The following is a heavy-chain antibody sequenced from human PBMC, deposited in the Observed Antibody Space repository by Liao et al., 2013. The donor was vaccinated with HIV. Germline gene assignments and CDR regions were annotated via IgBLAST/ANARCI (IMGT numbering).Heavy chain of an antibody. Sequence: QLQLQESGSGLVKPSQTLSLTCAVSGGSISSGGYSWSWIRQPPGKGLEWIGYIYHRGSTYYNPSLKSRVTISVDRSKNQFSLKLSSVTAADTAVYYCASAPYCTNGVCYPWFDPWGQGTLVTVSS. V-gene: IGHV4-30-2*01. CDR3: ASAPYCTNGVCYPWFDP. J-gene: IGHJ5*02. CDR1: GGSISSGGYS. D-gene: IGHD2-8*01. CDR2: IYHRGST.